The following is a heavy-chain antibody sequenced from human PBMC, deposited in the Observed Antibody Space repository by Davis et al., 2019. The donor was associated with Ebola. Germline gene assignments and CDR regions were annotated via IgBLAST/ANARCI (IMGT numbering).Heavy chain of an antibody. CDR3: ARSSFVIVAAAPHYFAY. Sequence: SETLSLTCVVSGDSISSSNWWSWVRQPPGKGLEWIGEIYHSGITNYNPSLKSRVTISVDKSKNQFSLNLTSVTAADTAVYYCARSSFVIVAAAPHYFAYWGQGTLVTVSS. D-gene: IGHD2-2*01. CDR1: GDSISSSNW. CDR2: IYHSGIT. J-gene: IGHJ4*02. V-gene: IGHV4-4*02.